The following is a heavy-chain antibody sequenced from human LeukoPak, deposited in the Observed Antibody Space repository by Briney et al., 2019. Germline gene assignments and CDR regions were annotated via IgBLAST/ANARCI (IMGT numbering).Heavy chain of an antibody. CDR3: AKWGPYCVGDYCPALDS. CDR2: IKQDGSKK. D-gene: IGHD2-21*02. V-gene: IGHV3-7*01. Sequence: PGGSLRLSCAASGFTFSSYSMNWVRQAPGKGLEWVANIKQDGSKKRYADSVKGRFTISRDNAKESLYLQLNSLRAEDTAVYYCAKWGPYCVGDYCPALDSWGPGTLVTVSS. J-gene: IGHJ4*02. CDR1: GFTFSSYS.